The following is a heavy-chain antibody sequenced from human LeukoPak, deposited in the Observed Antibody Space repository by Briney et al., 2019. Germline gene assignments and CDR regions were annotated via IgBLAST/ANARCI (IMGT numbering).Heavy chain of an antibody. J-gene: IGHJ3*02. Sequence: ASVEVSCKVSGYTLTELSMHWVRQAPGKGLEWMGGFDPEDGETIYAQKFQGRVTMTEDTSTDTAYMELSSLRSEDTAVYYWATKVCDSSGYFAFDIWGQETMVTVSS. D-gene: IGHD3-22*01. CDR3: ATKVCDSSGYFAFDI. CDR1: GYTLTELS. CDR2: FDPEDGET. V-gene: IGHV1-24*01.